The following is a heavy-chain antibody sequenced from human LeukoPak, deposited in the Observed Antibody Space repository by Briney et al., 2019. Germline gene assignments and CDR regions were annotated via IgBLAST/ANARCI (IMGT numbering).Heavy chain of an antibody. CDR1: GFTFSSYA. CDR3: AKAHTEWLSPLLRY. J-gene: IGHJ4*02. Sequence: PGGSLRLSCAASGFTFSSYAMSWVRQAPGKGLEWVSAISGSGGSTYYADSVKGRFTISRDNSKNTLYLQMNSLRAEDTAVYYCAKAHTEWLSPLLRYWGQGTLVTVSS. V-gene: IGHV3-23*01. CDR2: ISGSGGST. D-gene: IGHD3-3*01.